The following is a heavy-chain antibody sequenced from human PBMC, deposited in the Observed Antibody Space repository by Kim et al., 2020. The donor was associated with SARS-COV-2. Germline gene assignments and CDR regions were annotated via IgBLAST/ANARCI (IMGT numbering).Heavy chain of an antibody. Sequence: GGSLRLSCAASGFTFSNAWMSWVRQAPGKGLEWVGRIKSKTDGGTTDYAAPVKGRFTISRDDSKNTLYLQMNSLKTEDTAVYYCTTVDTAMVRYVDYWGQGTLVTVSS. J-gene: IGHJ4*02. V-gene: IGHV3-15*01. D-gene: IGHD5-18*01. CDR3: TTVDTAMVRYVDY. CDR1: GFTFSNAW. CDR2: IKSKTDGGTT.